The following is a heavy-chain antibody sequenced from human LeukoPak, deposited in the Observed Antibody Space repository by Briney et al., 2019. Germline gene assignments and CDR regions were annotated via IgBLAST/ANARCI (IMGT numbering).Heavy chain of an antibody. CDR3: TKALTETAGWFAR. D-gene: IGHD3-9*01. CDR2: ITGSGDST. V-gene: IGHV3-23*01. Sequence: GGTLRLSCAASGFTFGTYAMTWVRQVPGKGLEWVSAITGSGDSTYYAGSVQGRFIISRDNAKNPLYLQMNSLRADDTAVYYCTKALTETAGWFARWGQGTLVTVSS. J-gene: IGHJ5*02. CDR1: GFTFGTYA.